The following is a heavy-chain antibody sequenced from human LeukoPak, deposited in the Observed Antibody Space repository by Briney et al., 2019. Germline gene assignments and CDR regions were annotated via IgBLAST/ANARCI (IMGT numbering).Heavy chain of an antibody. J-gene: IGHJ6*02. V-gene: IGHV3-21*01. CDR2: ISSTSTYI. CDR1: GFTFSSHS. Sequence: GGSLRLSCAASGFTFSSHSMNWVRQAPGKGLEWVSSISSTSTYIYTADSLRGRFTISRDNAKNSLYLQINSLRAEDTAAYYCAVNNYYYGMDVWGQGTTVTVSS. CDR3: AVNNYYYGMDV.